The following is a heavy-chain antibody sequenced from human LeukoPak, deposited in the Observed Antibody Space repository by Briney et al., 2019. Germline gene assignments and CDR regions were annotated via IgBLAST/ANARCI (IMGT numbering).Heavy chain of an antibody. CDR1: GFTVSSNY. CDR3: AKDKSYDSSGYLD. V-gene: IGHV3-53*05. Sequence: GGSLRLSCAASGFTVSSNYMSWVRQAPGKGLEWVSVIYSGGSIGYADSVKGRFTISRDNAKNSLYLQMNSLRAEDTALYYCAKDKSYDSSGYLDWGQGTLVTVSS. D-gene: IGHD3-22*01. CDR2: IYSGGSI. J-gene: IGHJ4*02.